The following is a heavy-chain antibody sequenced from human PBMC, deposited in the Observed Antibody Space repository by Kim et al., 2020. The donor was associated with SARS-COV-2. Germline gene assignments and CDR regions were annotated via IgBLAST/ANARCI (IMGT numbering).Heavy chain of an antibody. V-gene: IGHV3-23*01. D-gene: IGHD3-16*01. CDR3: AKETGEGPTETFDY. Sequence: GGSLRLSCVASGFTFSSYAMTWVRQAPGKGLDWVSGVSGRGRTTFYADSVKGRFTISRDNSKNTLYLQMNSLRAEDTAVYFCAKETGEGPTETFDYWGQGILVIVSS. CDR2: VSGRGRTT. J-gene: IGHJ4*02. CDR1: GFTFSSYA.